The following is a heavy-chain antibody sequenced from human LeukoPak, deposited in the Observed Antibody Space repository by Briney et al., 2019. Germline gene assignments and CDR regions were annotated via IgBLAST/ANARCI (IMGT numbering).Heavy chain of an antibody. J-gene: IGHJ2*01. V-gene: IGHV3-23*01. CDR2: ISGGGEDT. D-gene: IGHD1-1*01. Sequence: GGPLRLSCAASGFTFTNYAMSWIRQAPGKGLDWVSAISGGGEDTYYPNSVKGRFTISRDNSKNTLYLQMNSLGAEDTAIYYCAKPRAMTTGVGRYFDLWGRGTLVTVSS. CDR3: AKPRAMTTGVGRYFDL. CDR1: GFTFTNYA.